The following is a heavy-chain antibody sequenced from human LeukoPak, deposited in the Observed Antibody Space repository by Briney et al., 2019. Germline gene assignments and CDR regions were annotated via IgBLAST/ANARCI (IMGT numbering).Heavy chain of an antibody. J-gene: IGHJ5*02. D-gene: IGHD2-2*01. V-gene: IGHV1-69*02. CDR3: ARGSVVVVPAASAGWFDP. CDR2: IIPILGIA. CDR1: GGTFSSYT. Sequence: EASVKVSCKASGGTFSSYTISWVRQAPGQGLEWMGRIIPILGIANYAQKFQGRVTITADKSTSTAYMELSSLRSEDTAVYYCARGSVVVVPAASAGWFDPWGQGTLVTVSS.